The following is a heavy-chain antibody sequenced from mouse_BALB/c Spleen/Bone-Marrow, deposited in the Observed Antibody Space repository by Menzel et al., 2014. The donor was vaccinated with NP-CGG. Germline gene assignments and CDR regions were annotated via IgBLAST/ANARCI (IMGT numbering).Heavy chain of an antibody. V-gene: IGHV2-6-4*01. Sequence: QVQLKESGPGLVAPSQSLSITCTVSGFSLSRYSIHWIRQPPGNGLEWLGMIWGGGSTDYNSALKSRLSISKDNSKSXVFLKMNSLQTDDTAIYYCARNLRDPFAYWGQGTLVPVSA. CDR2: IWGGGST. CDR3: ARNLRDPFAY. J-gene: IGHJ3*01. CDR1: GFSLSRYS.